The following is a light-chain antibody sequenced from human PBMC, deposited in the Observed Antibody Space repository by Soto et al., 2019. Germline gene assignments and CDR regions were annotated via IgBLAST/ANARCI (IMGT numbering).Light chain of an antibody. V-gene: IGKV1-39*01. CDR1: QSISTY. J-gene: IGKJ4*01. CDR3: QQSYNVPLT. CDR2: SAS. Sequence: DIQMTQSPSSLYASIGDRVTITCRASQSISTYLNWYQQKPGKPPKLLIHSASRLQGGVPSRFSGSGSGTDFTLAISSLQPEDFATYYCQQSYNVPLTSGGGTKVEI.